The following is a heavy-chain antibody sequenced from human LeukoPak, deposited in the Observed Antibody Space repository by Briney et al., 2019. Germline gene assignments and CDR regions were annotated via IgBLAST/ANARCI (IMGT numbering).Heavy chain of an antibody. V-gene: IGHV1-2*02. D-gene: IGHD3-22*01. J-gene: IGHJ5*02. CDR2: INPNSGGT. Sequence: GASVKVSCKASGYTFTGYYMHWVRQAPGQGLEWMGWINPNSGGTNYAQKFQGRVTMTRDTSISTAYMELRSLRSDDTAVYYCASGVHYYDSSGYRGNWFDPWGQGTLVTVSS. CDR3: ASGVHYYDSSGYRGNWFDP. CDR1: GYTFTGYY.